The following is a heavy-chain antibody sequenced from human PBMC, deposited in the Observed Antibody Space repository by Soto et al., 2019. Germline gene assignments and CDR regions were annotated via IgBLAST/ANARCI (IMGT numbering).Heavy chain of an antibody. CDR1: GFTFDGCA. Sequence: SLRLSCAASGFTFDGCAMHWVRQAPGKGLEWVSGISWNSGSIGYADSVKGRFTISRDNAKNSLYLQMNSLRAEDTALSYRPKFSNFWSASHYYFHYWRQGTLITFSS. CDR3: PKFSNFWSASHYYFHY. CDR2: ISWNSGSI. D-gene: IGHD3-3*01. V-gene: IGHV3-9*01. J-gene: IGHJ4*02.